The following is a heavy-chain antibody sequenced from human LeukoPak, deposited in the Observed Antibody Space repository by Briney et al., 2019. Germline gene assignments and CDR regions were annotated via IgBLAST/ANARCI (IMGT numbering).Heavy chain of an antibody. D-gene: IGHD3-10*01. CDR1: GGTFSSYA. Sequence: GASVKVSCKASGGTFSSYAISWVRQAPGQGLEWMGRIIPILGIANYAQKFQGRVTITADKSTSTAYMELSSLRSEVTAVYYCARDFLDYYGSGSYDYYYYGMDVWGQGTTVTVSS. CDR3: ARDFLDYYGSGSYDYYYYGMDV. V-gene: IGHV1-69*04. CDR2: IIPILGIA. J-gene: IGHJ6*02.